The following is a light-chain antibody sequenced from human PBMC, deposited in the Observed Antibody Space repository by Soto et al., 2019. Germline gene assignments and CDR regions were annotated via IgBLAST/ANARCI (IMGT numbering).Light chain of an antibody. J-gene: IGKJ1*01. Sequence: EIVLTQSPGTLSLSPGERATLSCRASQSVSSSYLAWYQQKPGQAPRLLIYGASSRATGIPDRFSGSGSGTEFTLTISNLQSEDFAVYYCQQYYNWPRTFGQGTKVEIK. CDR3: QQYYNWPRT. CDR2: GAS. CDR1: QSVSSSY. V-gene: IGKV3-20*01.